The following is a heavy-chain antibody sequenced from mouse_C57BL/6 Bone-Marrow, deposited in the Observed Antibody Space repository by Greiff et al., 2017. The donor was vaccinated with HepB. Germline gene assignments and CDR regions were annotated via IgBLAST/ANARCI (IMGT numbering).Heavy chain of an antibody. CDR1: GYTFTDYE. D-gene: IGHD2-3*01. CDR3: TTYDGYLLAY. V-gene: IGHV1-15*01. CDR2: IDPETGGT. J-gene: IGHJ3*01. Sequence: VQLQESGAELVRPGASVTLSCKASGYTFTDYEMHWVKQTPVHGLEWIGAIDPETGGTAYNQKFKGKAILTADKSSSTAYMELRSLTSEDSAVYYCTTYDGYLLAYWGQGTLVTVSA.